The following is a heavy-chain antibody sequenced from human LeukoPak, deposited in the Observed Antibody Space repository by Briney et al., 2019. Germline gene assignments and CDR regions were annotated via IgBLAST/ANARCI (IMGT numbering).Heavy chain of an antibody. V-gene: IGHV3-20*04. J-gene: IGHJ4*02. CDR3: ARVSDISVAAYFDY. D-gene: IGHD6-19*01. CDR2: INWNGGST. CDR1: GFTFDDYG. Sequence: GGSLRLSCAASGFTFDDYGMSWVRQAPGKGLEWVSGINWNGGSTGYTDSVKGRFTISRDTAKNSLYLQMNSLRAEDTALYYCARVSDISVAAYFDYWGQGTLVTVSS.